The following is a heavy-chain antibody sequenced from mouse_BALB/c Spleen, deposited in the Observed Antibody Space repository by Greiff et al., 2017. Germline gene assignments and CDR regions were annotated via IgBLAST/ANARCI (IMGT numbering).Heavy chain of an antibody. D-gene: IGHD2-14*01. CDR3: GRGGYRYDDYAMDY. CDR1: GYSFTGYF. CDR2: INPYNGDT. Sequence: EVHLVESGPELVQPGASVKISCTASGYSFTGYFMNWVQQSPGKSLEWIGRINPYNGDTFYNQKFKGKATLTVDKSSSTARMELLSMTSEDAAVYYCGRGGYRYDDYAMDYWGQGTSVTVSS. J-gene: IGHJ4*01. V-gene: IGHV1-37*01.